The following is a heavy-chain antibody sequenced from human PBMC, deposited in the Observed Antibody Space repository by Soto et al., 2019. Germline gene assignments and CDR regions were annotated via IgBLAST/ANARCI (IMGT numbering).Heavy chain of an antibody. CDR1: GFTFSSYA. D-gene: IGHD3-3*01. V-gene: IGHV3-64*04. Sequence: GGSLRLSCSASGFTFSSYAMHWVRQAPGKGLEYVSAISSNGGSTYYADSVKGRFTISRDNAKNSLYLQMNSLRAEDTALYYCAKDKTNGQIRFLEWPVIDYWGQGTLVTVSS. J-gene: IGHJ4*02. CDR3: AKDKTNGQIRFLEWPVIDY. CDR2: ISSNGGST.